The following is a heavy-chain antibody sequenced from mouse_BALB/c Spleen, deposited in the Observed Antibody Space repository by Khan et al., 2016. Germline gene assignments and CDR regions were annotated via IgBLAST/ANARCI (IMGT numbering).Heavy chain of an antibody. J-gene: IGHJ4*01. D-gene: IGHD2-14*01. Sequence: EVELVESGGGLVKPGGSLKLSCAASGFTFSSYTMSWVRQTPEKRLEWVATISSGGSYTYYPDSVKGRFTISRDNAKNTLYLQMSSLKSEDTAMYYCTRYYRYDETMDYWGRGTSVTVSS. CDR3: TRYYRYDETMDY. CDR1: GFTFSSYT. CDR2: ISSGGSYT. V-gene: IGHV5-6-4*01.